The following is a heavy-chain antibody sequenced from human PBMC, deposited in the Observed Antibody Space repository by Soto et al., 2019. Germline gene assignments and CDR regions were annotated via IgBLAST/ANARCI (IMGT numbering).Heavy chain of an antibody. CDR2: ISGSGGST. D-gene: IGHD2-15*01. J-gene: IGHJ3*02. V-gene: IGHV3-23*01. Sequence: PGGSLRLSCAASGFTFSSYAMSWVRQAPGKGLEWVSAISGSGGSTYYADSVKGRFTISRDNSKNTLYLQMNSLRAEDTAVYYCAKVVPVVVAANDAFDIWGQGTMVTVSS. CDR3: AKVVPVVVAANDAFDI. CDR1: GFTFSSYA.